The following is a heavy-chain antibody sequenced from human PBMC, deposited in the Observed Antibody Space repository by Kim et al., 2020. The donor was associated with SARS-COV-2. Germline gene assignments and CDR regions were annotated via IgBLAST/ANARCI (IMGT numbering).Heavy chain of an antibody. CDR1: GFTFSSYA. V-gene: IGHV3-23*01. D-gene: IGHD3-3*01. J-gene: IGHJ4*02. CDR3: AKDRSVGVLDPTVPDY. CDR2: ISGSGGST. Sequence: GGSLRLSCAASGFTFSSYAMSWVRQAPGKGLEWVSAISGSGGSTYYADSVKGRFTISRDNSKNTLYLQMNSLRAEDTAVYYCAKDRSVGVLDPTVPDYWGQGTLVTVSS.